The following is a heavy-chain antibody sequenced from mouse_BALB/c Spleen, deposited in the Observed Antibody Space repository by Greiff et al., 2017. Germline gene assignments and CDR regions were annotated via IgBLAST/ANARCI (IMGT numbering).Heavy chain of an antibody. Sequence: VQLQQSGTVLARPGASVKMSCKASGYSFTSYWMHWVKQSPGQGLEWIGAIYPGNSDTSYNQKFKGKAKLTAVTSASTAYMELSSLTNEDSAVYYCTRTYYRYDDAMDYWGQGTSVTVSS. CDR2: IYPGNSDT. CDR1: GYSFTSYW. CDR3: TRTYYRYDDAMDY. V-gene: IGHV1-5*01. D-gene: IGHD2-14*01. J-gene: IGHJ4*01.